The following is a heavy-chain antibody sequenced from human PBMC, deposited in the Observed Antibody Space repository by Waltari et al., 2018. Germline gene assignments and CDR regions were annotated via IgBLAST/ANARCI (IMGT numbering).Heavy chain of an antibody. V-gene: IGHV1-24*01. CDR2: FDPEDGET. CDR3: ATASLMVQGVIGAFDI. D-gene: IGHD3-10*01. Sequence: QVQLVQSGAEVKKPGASVKVSCKVSGYTLTELSMHWVRQAPGKGLEWMGGFDPEDGETIYAQKFQGRVTMTEDTSTDTAYMELSSLRSEDTAVYYCATASLMVQGVIGAFDIWGQGTMVTVSS. J-gene: IGHJ3*02. CDR1: GYTLTELS.